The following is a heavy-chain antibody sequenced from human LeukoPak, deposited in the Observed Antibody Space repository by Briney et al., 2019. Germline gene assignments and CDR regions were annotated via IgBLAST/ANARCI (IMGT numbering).Heavy chain of an antibody. Sequence: GGSLRLSCAASGFTFSSYWMSWVRQAPGKGLEWVANIKQDGSEKYYVDSVKGRFTISRGNAKNSLCLQMNSLRAEDTAVYYCARDPIAVAGPRFDYWGQGTLVTVSS. CDR1: GFTFSSYW. V-gene: IGHV3-7*01. D-gene: IGHD6-19*01. CDR3: ARDPIAVAGPRFDY. CDR2: IKQDGSEK. J-gene: IGHJ4*02.